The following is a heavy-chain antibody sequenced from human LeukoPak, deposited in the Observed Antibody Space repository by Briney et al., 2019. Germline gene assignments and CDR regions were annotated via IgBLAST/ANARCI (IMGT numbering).Heavy chain of an antibody. J-gene: IGHJ6*03. CDR2: ISSSGSTI. Sequence: GGSLRLSCAASGFTFSSYEMNWVRQAPGKGLEWVSYISSSGSTIYYADSVKGRFTISRDNAKNSLYLQMNSLRAEDTAVYYCARRAGYSSGWAVPYYMDVWGKGTTVTVSS. CDR3: ARRAGYSSGWAVPYYMDV. V-gene: IGHV3-48*03. CDR1: GFTFSSYE. D-gene: IGHD6-19*01.